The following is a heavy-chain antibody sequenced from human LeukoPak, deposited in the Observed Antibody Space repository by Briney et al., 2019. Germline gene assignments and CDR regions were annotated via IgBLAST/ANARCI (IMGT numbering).Heavy chain of an antibody. CDR1: GFTFSSYA. V-gene: IGHV3-23*01. Sequence: QPGGSLRLSCAASGFTFSSYAMSWVRQAPGKGLEWVSATSGSGGSTYYADSVKGRFTISRDNSKNTLYLQMNSLRAEDTAVYYCATTGRVTAIPACDYWGQGTLVTVSS. CDR2: TSGSGGST. D-gene: IGHD2-21*02. CDR3: ATTGRVTAIPACDY. J-gene: IGHJ4*02.